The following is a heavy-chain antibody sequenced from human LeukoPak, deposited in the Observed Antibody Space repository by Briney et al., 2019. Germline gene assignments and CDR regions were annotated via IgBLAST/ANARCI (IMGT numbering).Heavy chain of an antibody. Sequence: GGSLRLSCAASGFMFSSYWMSWVRQAPGKGLEWVSVIYSGGSTYYADSVKGRLTISRDNSKNTLYLQMNSLRAEDTAVYYCARGHVDTYFDYWGQGTLVTVSS. V-gene: IGHV3-66*01. CDR2: IYSGGST. J-gene: IGHJ4*02. CDR3: ARGHVDTYFDY. D-gene: IGHD5-18*01. CDR1: GFMFSSYW.